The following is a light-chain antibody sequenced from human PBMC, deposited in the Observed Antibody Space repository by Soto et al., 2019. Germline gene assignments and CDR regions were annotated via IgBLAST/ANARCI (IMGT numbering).Light chain of an antibody. CDR2: DVS. CDR1: SSDVGDYNY. V-gene: IGLV2-11*01. CDR3: CSYAGSYSLYV. Sequence: QSAPTQPRSVSGSPRQSVTISCTGTSSDVGDYNYVSWYQQHPGKAPKLMIYDVSKRPSGVPDRFSGSKSGNTASLTISGLQAEDEADYYCCSYAGSYSLYVFGTGTKVTVL. J-gene: IGLJ1*01.